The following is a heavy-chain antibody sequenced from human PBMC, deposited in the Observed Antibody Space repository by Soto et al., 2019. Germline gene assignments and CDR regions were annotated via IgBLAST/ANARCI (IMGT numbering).Heavy chain of an antibody. V-gene: IGHV1-69*04. J-gene: IGHJ4*02. Sequence: QVQLVQSGAEVKKPGSSVKVSCKTSGGDFKNYGTSWMRQVPGQGLEWMGGIVPALGLVKYGQILQGRVTITAYEGTSTTYMDLSGLKAEDTAVYYCAREIAANGFHFGGQGTLVIVSS. CDR3: AREIAANGFHF. CDR2: IVPALGLV. CDR1: GGDFKNYG. D-gene: IGHD2-21*01.